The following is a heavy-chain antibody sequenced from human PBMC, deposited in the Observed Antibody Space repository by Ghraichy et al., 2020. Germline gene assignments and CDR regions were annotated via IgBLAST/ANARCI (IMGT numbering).Heavy chain of an antibody. CDR2: IYYSGST. Sequence: SCTVSGGSISSGNYYWSWIRQHPGKGLEWIGYIYYSGSTYYNPSLKSRSDISVDTSKNQFSLKLSPVTAADAAVYCCARAPYEINGYYKFDYWGQGTLVTVSS. CDR3: ARAPYEINGYYKFDY. CDR1: GGSISSGNYY. J-gene: IGHJ4*02. D-gene: IGHD3-22*01. V-gene: IGHV4-31*03.